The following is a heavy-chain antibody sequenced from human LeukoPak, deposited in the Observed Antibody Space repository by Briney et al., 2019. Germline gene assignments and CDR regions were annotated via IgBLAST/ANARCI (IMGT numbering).Heavy chain of an antibody. Sequence: PSETLSLTCTVSGDSISSKYWSWIRQPAGKGLEWIGRIYTSGSTNYNPSLKSRVTMSVDTSRNQFSLKLSSVTAADTAVYYCARHTRDYDILTGYGMDVWGQGTTVTVSS. CDR3: ARHTRDYDILTGYGMDV. CDR1: GDSISSKY. V-gene: IGHV4-4*07. D-gene: IGHD3-9*01. J-gene: IGHJ6*02. CDR2: IYTSGST.